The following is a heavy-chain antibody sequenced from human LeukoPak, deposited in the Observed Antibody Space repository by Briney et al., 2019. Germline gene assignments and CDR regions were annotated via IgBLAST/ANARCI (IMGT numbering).Heavy chain of an antibody. V-gene: IGHV4-34*01. CDR1: GGSFSGYY. CDR2: INHSGRT. CDR3: ARHDYGDYEDYYYYYMDV. D-gene: IGHD4-17*01. Sequence: PSETLSLTCAVYGGSFSGYYWSWIRQPPGKGLEWIGEINHSGRTNYNPSLKSRVTISVDTSKNQFSLKLSSVTAADTAVYYCARHDYGDYEDYYYYYMDVWGKGTTVTISS. J-gene: IGHJ6*03.